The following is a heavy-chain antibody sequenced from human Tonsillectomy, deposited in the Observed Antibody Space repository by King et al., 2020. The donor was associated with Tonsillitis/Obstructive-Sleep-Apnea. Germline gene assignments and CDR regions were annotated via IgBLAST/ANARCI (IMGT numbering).Heavy chain of an antibody. V-gene: IGHV4-39*02. CDR1: GGSISSSPHY. D-gene: IGHD6-6*01. CDR2: SYYSGST. CDR3: ARECEYSSTSFFDY. J-gene: IGHJ4*02. Sequence: QLQESGPGLVKPSETLSLSCTASGGSISSSPHYWGGIRQPPGKGQEGIGSSYYSGSTYYNPSLKSRVTIFVDTSKNQLSLKLSSVTAADTAVYYCARECEYSSTSFFDYWGQGPLVTVSS.